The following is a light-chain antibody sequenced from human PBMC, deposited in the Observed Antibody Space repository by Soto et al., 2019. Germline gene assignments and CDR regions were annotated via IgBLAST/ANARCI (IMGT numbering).Light chain of an antibody. J-gene: IGKJ1*01. CDR3: PPYNRYRT. CDR2: GAS. Sequence: DIQMTQSPSTLSASVGDRVTITCRASQSISRWLAWYQQKPGEAPKLLIHGASSLESGVPSRFSGGGSGTEITLTISRLQPDDFATYYCPPYNRYRTFGQGTKVEIK. CDR1: QSISRW. V-gene: IGKV1-5*01.